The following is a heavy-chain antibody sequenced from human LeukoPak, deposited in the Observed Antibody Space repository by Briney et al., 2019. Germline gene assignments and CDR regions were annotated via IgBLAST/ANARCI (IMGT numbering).Heavy chain of an antibody. J-gene: IGHJ4*02. CDR2: INTNTGNP. Sequence: ASVKVSCKASGYTFTDYYIHWVRQAPGQGLEWMGWINTNTGNPTYAQGFTGRFVFSLDTSVSTAYLQISSLKAEDTAVYYCARDQLWWFGELLPDYWGQGTLVTVSS. CDR3: ARDQLWWFGELLPDY. V-gene: IGHV7-4-1*02. D-gene: IGHD3-10*01. CDR1: GYTFTDYY.